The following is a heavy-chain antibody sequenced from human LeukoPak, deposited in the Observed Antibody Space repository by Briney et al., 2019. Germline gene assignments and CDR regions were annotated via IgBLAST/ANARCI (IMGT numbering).Heavy chain of an antibody. CDR1: GFTFSSYG. CDR3: ARESTVTTYYHYYMDV. D-gene: IGHD4-17*01. CDR2: ISYDGSKK. Sequence: GGSLRLSCAASGFTFSSYGMHWVRQAPGKGLEWVAVISYDGSKKYYADSVKGRFTISRDNSKNTLYLQMNSLRAEDTAVYYCARESTVTTYYHYYMDVWGKGTTVTVSS. J-gene: IGHJ6*03. V-gene: IGHV3-30*19.